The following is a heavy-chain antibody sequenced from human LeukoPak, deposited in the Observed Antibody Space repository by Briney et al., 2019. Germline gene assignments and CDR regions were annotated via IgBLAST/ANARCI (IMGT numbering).Heavy chain of an antibody. CDR2: ISSSSSTI. J-gene: IGHJ4*02. CDR1: GFTFSSYS. D-gene: IGHD6-13*01. V-gene: IGHV3-48*04. Sequence: GGSLRLSCAASGFTFSSYSMNWVRQAPGKGLEWVSYISSSSSTIYYADSVKGRFTISRDNAKNSLYLQMNSLRAEDTGVYYCARVLGYSSSWPFDYWGQGTLVTVSS. CDR3: ARVLGYSSSWPFDY.